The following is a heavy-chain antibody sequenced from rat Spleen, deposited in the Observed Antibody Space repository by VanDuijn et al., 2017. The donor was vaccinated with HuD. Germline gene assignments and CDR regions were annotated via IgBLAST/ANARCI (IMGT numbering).Heavy chain of an antibody. J-gene: IGHJ2*01. Sequence: EVHLVESGGGLVQPGRSLKLSCAASGFTFNNYGMAWVRQAPTKGLEWVATLSYDGISTYYRDSVRGRFTISSDNARITLYLQMDSLRSEDTATYYCARRHYGYTDYFDYWGQGVMVTVSS. CDR2: LSYDGIST. D-gene: IGHD1-6*01. CDR3: ARRHYGYTDYFDY. V-gene: IGHV5-29*01. CDR1: GFTFNNYG.